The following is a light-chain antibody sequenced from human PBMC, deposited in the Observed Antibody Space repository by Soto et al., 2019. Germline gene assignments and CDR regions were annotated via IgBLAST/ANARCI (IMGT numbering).Light chain of an antibody. J-gene: IGKJ1*01. V-gene: IGKV3-20*01. CDR1: QSVSNNY. Sequence: EIVLTQSPGTLSLSPGERATLSCRASQSVSNNYVAWYHQKPGQAPRLLTYAASTRATGIPDRFSGSGSGTDFTLTINRLQPEDSAVYFCHQYGSAPRTFGQGTKVDI. CDR2: AAS. CDR3: HQYGSAPRT.